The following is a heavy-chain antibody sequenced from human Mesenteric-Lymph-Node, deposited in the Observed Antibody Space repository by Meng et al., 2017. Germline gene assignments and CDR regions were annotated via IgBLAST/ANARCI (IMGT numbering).Heavy chain of an antibody. V-gene: IGHV4-59*01. D-gene: IGHD3-22*01. CDR2: IYYSGST. CDR3: ARDRITMIVVVGGYFDL. Sequence: ESLRLSCTVSGGSISSYYWSWIRQPPGKGLEWIGYIYYSGSTNYNPSLKSRVTISVDTSKNQFSLKLSSVTAADTAVYYCARDRITMIVVVGGYFDLWGRGTLVTVSS. J-gene: IGHJ2*01. CDR1: GGSISSYY.